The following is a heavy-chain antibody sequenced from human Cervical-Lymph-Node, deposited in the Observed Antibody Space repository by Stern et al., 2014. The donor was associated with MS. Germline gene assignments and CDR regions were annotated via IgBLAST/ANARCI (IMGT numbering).Heavy chain of an antibody. D-gene: IGHD3-10*01. J-gene: IGHJ6*02. V-gene: IGHV3-30-3*01. CDR2: ISYDGSNK. CDR3: ARAQEGRWFGPYGMDV. Sequence: MQLVESGGGVVQPGRSLRLSCAASGFTFSSYSMHWVRQAPGKGLEWVAVISYDGSNKYYAGSVKGRFTISRDNSKNTLYLQMNSLSAEDTAVYYCARAQEGRWFGPYGMDVWGQGTTVTVSS. CDR1: GFTFSSYS.